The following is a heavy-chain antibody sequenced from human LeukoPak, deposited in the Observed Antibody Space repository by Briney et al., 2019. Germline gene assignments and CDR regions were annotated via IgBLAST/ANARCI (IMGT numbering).Heavy chain of an antibody. CDR3: VKDRYFYDSGSKAN. Sequence: GRSLRLSCVASGFPFDDYGMFWVRQTPGKGLEWISGISCNSGIIAYADSVKGRFTIFRDNAKNSLYLQMNSLRVEDTAVYYCVKDRYFYDSGSKANWGQGTLVIVSS. CDR1: GFPFDDYG. V-gene: IGHV3-9*01. J-gene: IGHJ4*02. CDR2: ISCNSGII. D-gene: IGHD3-22*01.